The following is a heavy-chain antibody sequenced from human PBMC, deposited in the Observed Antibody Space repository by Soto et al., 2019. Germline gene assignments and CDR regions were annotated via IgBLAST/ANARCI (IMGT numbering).Heavy chain of an antibody. CDR2: IYYSGST. V-gene: IGHV4-59*08. D-gene: IGHD3-10*01. CDR1: GGSISSYY. J-gene: IGHJ4*02. CDR3: AILHRITMVSY. Sequence: QVQLQESGPGLVKPSETLSLTCTVSGGSISSYYWSWIRQPPGKGLEWIGYIYYSGSTNYNPSLKSRVTISVDTSKNQFSLKLSSVTAADTAVYYCAILHRITMVSYWGQGTLVTVSS.